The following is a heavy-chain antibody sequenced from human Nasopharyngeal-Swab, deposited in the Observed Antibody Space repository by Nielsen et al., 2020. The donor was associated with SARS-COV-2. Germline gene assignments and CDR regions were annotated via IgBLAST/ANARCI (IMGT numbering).Heavy chain of an antibody. Sequence: WIRQPPGKGLEWIGYIYYSGSTYYNPSLKSRVTISVDTSKNQFSLKLSSVTAADTAVYYCARGSGDYVFDYWGQGTLVTVSS. J-gene: IGHJ4*02. CDR2: IYYSGST. D-gene: IGHD4-17*01. V-gene: IGHV4-30-4*01. CDR3: ARGSGDYVFDY.